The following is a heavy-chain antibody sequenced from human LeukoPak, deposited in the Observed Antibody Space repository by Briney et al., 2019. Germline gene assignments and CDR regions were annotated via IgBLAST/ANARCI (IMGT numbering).Heavy chain of an antibody. CDR1: GGSISSGSYY. Sequence: PSETLSLTCTVSGGSISSGSYYWSWIRQPAGKGLEWIGRIYTSGSTNYSPSLKSRVTISVDTSKNQFSLKLSSVTAADTAVYYCARGPTVTTRGFDYWGQGTLVTVSS. V-gene: IGHV4-61*02. D-gene: IGHD4-17*01. CDR2: IYTSGST. CDR3: ARGPTVTTRGFDY. J-gene: IGHJ4*02.